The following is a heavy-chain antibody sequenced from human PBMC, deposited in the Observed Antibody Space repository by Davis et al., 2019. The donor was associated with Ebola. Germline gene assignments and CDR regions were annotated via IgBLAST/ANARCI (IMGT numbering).Heavy chain of an antibody. CDR1: GYTFTSYA. V-gene: IGHV1-3*01. D-gene: IGHD6-19*01. J-gene: IGHJ4*02. CDR2: INAGNGNT. CDR3: ARVGSSGWYDYFDY. Sequence: AASVKVSCKASGYTFTSYAMHWVRQAPGQRLEWMGWINAGNGNTKYSQKFQGRVTITRDTSASTAYMELSSLRSEDTAVYYCARVGSSGWYDYFDYWGQGTLVTVSS.